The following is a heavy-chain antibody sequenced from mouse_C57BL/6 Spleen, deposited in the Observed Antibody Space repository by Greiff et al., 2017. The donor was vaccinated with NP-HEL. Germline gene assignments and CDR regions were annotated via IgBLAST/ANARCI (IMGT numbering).Heavy chain of an antibody. J-gene: IGHJ2*01. CDR1: GYAFSSSW. V-gene: IGHV1-82*01. CDR3: ARYYSNYPYFDY. Sequence: QVQLQQSGPELVKPGASVKISCKASGYAFSSSWMNWVKQRPGKGLEWIGRIYPGDGDTNYNGKFKGKATLTADKSSSTAYMQLSSLTSEDSAVYFCARYYSNYPYFDYWGQGTTLTVSS. CDR2: IYPGDGDT. D-gene: IGHD2-5*01.